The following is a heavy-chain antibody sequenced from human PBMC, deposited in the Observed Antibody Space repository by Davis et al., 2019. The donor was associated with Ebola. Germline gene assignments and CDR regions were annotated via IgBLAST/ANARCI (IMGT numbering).Heavy chain of an antibody. V-gene: IGHV4-34*01. CDR2: INHSGST. D-gene: IGHD6-6*01. J-gene: IGHJ4*02. Sequence: GSLRLSCAVYGGSFSGYYWNWIRQPPGKGLEWIGEINHSGSTNYNPSLKSRVTISVDTSKNQFSLKVSSVTAADTAVYYCARASSSMVRFRKKYYFDYWGQGTLVTVSS. CDR3: ARASSSMVRFRKKYYFDY. CDR1: GGSFSGYY.